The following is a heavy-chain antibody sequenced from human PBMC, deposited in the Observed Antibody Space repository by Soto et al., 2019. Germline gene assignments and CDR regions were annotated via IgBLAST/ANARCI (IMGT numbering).Heavy chain of an antibody. D-gene: IGHD2-15*01. V-gene: IGHV3-30*03. Sequence: QVQLVESGGGVVQPGRSLRLSCKASGTTFSKYGMHWVRQAPGKGPEWVAAISDDGNNKFYADSVRGRFAISRDNSRSTPFLQMNCLGPADTAVFFCVLVYCSGGHWCYLEYWGQATLVTVSP. CDR3: VLVYCSGGHWCYLEY. J-gene: IGHJ4*02. CDR1: GTTFSKYG. CDR2: ISDDGNNK.